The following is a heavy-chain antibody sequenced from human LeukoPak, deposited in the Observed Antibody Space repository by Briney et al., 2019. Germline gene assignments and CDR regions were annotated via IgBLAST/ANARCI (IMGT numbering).Heavy chain of an antibody. CDR3: AKEIWPTVTTPGWTYFDY. D-gene: IGHD4-17*01. CDR2: IYSGGTT. Sequence: GGSLRLSCAVSGFTVSGNYMSWVRQAPGKGLEWVSLIYSGGTTYYADSVKGRFTISRDNSKNTLYLQMNSLRAEDTAVYYCAKEIWPTVTTPGWTYFDYWGQGALVTVSS. V-gene: IGHV3-53*01. J-gene: IGHJ4*02. CDR1: GFTVSGNY.